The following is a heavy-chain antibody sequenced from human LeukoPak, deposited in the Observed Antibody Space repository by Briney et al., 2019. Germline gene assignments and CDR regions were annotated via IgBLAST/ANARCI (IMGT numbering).Heavy chain of an antibody. J-gene: IGHJ3*02. D-gene: IGHD2-2*01. V-gene: IGHV1-8*03. CDR3: AKKGYCSSTSCYDAFDI. Sequence: GASVKVSCKASGYTFTSYDINWVRQATGQGLEWMGWMNPNSGNTGYAQKFQGRVTITRNTSISTAYMELSSLRSEDTALYYCAKKGYCSSTSCYDAFDIWGQGTMVTVSS. CDR2: MNPNSGNT. CDR1: GYTFTSYD.